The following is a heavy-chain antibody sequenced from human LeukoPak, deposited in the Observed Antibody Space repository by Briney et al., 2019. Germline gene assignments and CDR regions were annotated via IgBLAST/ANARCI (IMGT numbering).Heavy chain of an antibody. V-gene: IGHV3-33*01. J-gene: IGHJ4*02. Sequence: GGSLRLSCAASGFTFSSYGMHWVRQAPGKGLEWVAVIWYDGSNKYYADSVKGRFTISRDSSKNTLYLQMNSLRAEDTAVYYCARDTPPVAPNSGYDEVGYYFDYWGQGTLVTVSS. CDR1: GFTFSSYG. CDR3: ARDTPPVAPNSGYDEVGYYFDY. CDR2: IWYDGSNK. D-gene: IGHD5-12*01.